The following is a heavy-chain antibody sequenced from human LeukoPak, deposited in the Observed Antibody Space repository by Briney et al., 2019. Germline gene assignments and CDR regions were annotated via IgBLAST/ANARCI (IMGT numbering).Heavy chain of an antibody. CDR2: ISSSGTTI. V-gene: IGHV3-48*03. CDR1: GFTFSSYE. D-gene: IGHD2-2*01. CDR3: ARKYCSTTSCLFDN. Sequence: GGTLRLSCAASGFTFSSYEMNWVRQAPGKGLQWVSDISSSGTTIYYADSVKGRFTISRDNAKNSLYLQMNSLRAEDTAVYYCARKYCSTTSCLFDNWGQGTLVSVSS. J-gene: IGHJ4*02.